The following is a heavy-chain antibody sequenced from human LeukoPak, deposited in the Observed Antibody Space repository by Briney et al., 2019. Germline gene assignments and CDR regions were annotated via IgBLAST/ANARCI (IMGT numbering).Heavy chain of an antibody. CDR3: ARDRSYGLTHYYYYMDV. V-gene: IGHV4-39*02. CDR2: IYYSGST. Sequence: PSETLSLTCTVSGGSISSSSYYWGWIRQPPGRGLEWIGSIYYSGSTYYNPSLKSRVTISVDTSKNQFSLKLSSVTAADTAVYYCARDRSYGLTHYYYYMDVWGKGTTVTVSS. J-gene: IGHJ6*03. CDR1: GGSISSSSYY. D-gene: IGHD5-18*01.